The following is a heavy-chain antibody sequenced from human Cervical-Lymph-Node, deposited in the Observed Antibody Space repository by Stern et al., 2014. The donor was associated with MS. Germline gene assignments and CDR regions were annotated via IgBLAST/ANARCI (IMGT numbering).Heavy chain of an antibody. D-gene: IGHD2-15*01. CDR1: GGSLRSYY. CDR3: AREGEYCSGSRCYPFLDY. Sequence: QVQLQESGPGLVKPSETLSLTCTVSGGSLRSYYWNWIRQAPGKGLEWLGFISHPGSVTYNPSLSSRVAMSVDTSKNQFSLTVSSVTAADTAVYYCAREGEYCSGSRCYPFLDYWGQGTLVTVSS. V-gene: IGHV4-59*01. J-gene: IGHJ4*02. CDR2: ISHPGSV.